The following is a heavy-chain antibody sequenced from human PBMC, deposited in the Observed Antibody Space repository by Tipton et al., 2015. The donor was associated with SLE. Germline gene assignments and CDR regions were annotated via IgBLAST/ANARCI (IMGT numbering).Heavy chain of an antibody. CDR2: IYTSGGT. Sequence: LRLSCTVSGGSISSYYWSWIRQPAGKGLEWIGRIYTSGGTNYNPSLKSRVTMSVDTSKNQFSLKLSSVTAADTAVYYCARDGAMIVPRGSFDIWGQGTMVTVSS. D-gene: IGHD3-22*01. J-gene: IGHJ3*02. CDR1: GGSISSYY. V-gene: IGHV4-4*07. CDR3: ARDGAMIVPRGSFDI.